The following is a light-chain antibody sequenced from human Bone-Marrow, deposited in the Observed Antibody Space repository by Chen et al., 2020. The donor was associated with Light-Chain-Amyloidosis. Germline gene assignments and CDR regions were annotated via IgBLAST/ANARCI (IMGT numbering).Light chain of an antibody. J-gene: IGLJ3*02. CDR1: KLGDQY. CDR3: QAWDSSTGV. V-gene: IGLV3-1*01. Sequence: SYELTQPPSVSVSPGQTASITCSGDKLGDQYACWYHQKPGQSPVLVIYQDTKRPSGIPERFSGSNSGNTATLTISGTQAMDEADYYCQAWDSSTGVFGGGTKLTVL. CDR2: QDT.